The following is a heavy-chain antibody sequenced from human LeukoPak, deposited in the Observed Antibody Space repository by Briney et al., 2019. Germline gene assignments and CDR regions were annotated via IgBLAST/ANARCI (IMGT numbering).Heavy chain of an antibody. V-gene: IGHV3-21*01. J-gene: IGHJ4*02. CDR2: ISSSSSYI. D-gene: IGHD5-18*01. CDR3: ARVSGYSYGSFFDY. CDR1: GFTFSSYS. Sequence: GGSLRLSCAASGFTFSSYSMNWVRQAPGKGLEWVSSISSSSSYIYYADSVKGRFTISRDNAKNSLYLQMNSLRAEDTAVYYCARVSGYSYGSFFDYWGQGTLVTVSS.